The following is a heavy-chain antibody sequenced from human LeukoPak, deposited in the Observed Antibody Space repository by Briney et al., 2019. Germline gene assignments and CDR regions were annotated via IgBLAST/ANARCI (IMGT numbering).Heavy chain of an antibody. Sequence: SETLSLTCAVYGGSFSCYYCSWIRQPPGKGLEWIGEINHSGSTNYDPSLKIRVTISVDTSKNQFSLKLSSVTAADTAVYYCARGPYCSGGSCYLIYYFDYWGQGTLVTVSS. CDR2: INHSGST. V-gene: IGHV4-34*01. J-gene: IGHJ4*02. D-gene: IGHD2-15*01. CDR1: GGSFSCYY. CDR3: ARGPYCSGGSCYLIYYFDY.